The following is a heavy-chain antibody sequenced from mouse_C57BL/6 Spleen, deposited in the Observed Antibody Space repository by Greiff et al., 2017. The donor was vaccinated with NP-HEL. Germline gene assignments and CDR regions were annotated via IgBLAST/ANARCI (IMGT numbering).Heavy chain of an antibody. CDR1: GFTFSDYY. Sequence: EVKLVESEGGLVQPGSSMKLSCTASGFTFSDYYMAWVRQVPEKGLEWVANINYDGSSTYYLDSLKSRFIISRDNAKNILYLQMSSLKSEDTATYYCARGPLRQNWYFDVWGTGTTVTVSS. J-gene: IGHJ1*03. D-gene: IGHD2-4*01. CDR2: INYDGSST. CDR3: ARGPLRQNWYFDV. V-gene: IGHV5-16*01.